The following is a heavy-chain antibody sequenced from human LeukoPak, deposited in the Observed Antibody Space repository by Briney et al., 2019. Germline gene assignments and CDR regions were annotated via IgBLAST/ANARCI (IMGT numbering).Heavy chain of an antibody. J-gene: IGHJ5*02. CDR1: GFTFSSYA. CDR2: ISGSGGST. CDR3: ARDKRYSYGGFVAWSNWFDP. Sequence: GGSLRLSCAASGFTFSSYAMSWVRQAPGKGLEWVSAISGSGGSTYYADSVKGRFTISRDNSKNTLYLQMNSLRAEDTAVYYCARDKRYSYGGFVAWSNWFDPWGQGTLVTVSS. D-gene: IGHD5-18*01. V-gene: IGHV3-23*01.